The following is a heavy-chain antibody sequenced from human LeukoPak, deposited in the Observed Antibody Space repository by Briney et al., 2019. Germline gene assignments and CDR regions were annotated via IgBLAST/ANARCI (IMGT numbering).Heavy chain of an antibody. D-gene: IGHD3-16*01. J-gene: IGHJ4*02. CDR1: GFTFSNAW. CDR2: IKTKTDGDRT. Sequence: TSGESLRLSCVVSGFTFSNAWMSWIRQAPGKGLEWVGRIKTKTDGDRTDYAAPVEGRFTISRDDSKNTLSLQMNSLKTEDTAVYYCVGEPARIRYWGQGTLVTVSS. V-gene: IGHV3-15*01. CDR3: VGEPARIRY.